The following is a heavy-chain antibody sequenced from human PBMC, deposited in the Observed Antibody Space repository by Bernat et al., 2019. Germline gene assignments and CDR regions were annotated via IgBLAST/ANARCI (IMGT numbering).Heavy chain of an antibody. CDR3: EREGQQLAYYFDY. CDR1: GFTFSSYG. J-gene: IGHJ4*02. CDR2: IWYDGSNK. D-gene: IGHD6-13*01. Sequence: QVQLVESGGGVVQPGRSLRLSCAASGFTFSSYGMHWVRQAPGKGLEWVAVIWYDGSNKYYADSVKGRFTISRDNSKNTLYLQMNSLRAEDTAVYYCEREGQQLAYYFDYWGQGTLVTVSS. V-gene: IGHV3-33*01.